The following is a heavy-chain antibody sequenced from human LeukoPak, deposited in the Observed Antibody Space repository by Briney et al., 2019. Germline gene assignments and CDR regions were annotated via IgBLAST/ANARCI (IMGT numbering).Heavy chain of an antibody. CDR2: ISGSGGST. CDR3: ARAGFEDCSSTSCTYYFDY. J-gene: IGHJ4*02. D-gene: IGHD2-2*01. CDR1: RFTFSSYA. V-gene: IGHV3-23*01. Sequence: GGSLRLSCAASRFTFSSYAMSWVRQAPGKGPEWVSGISGSGGSTYYADSVKGRFTISRDNAKNSLYLQMNSLRAEDTAVYYCARAGFEDCSSTSCTYYFDYWGQGTLVTVSS.